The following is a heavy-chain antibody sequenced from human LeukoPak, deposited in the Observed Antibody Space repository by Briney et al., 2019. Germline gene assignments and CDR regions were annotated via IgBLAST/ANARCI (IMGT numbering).Heavy chain of an antibody. J-gene: IGHJ4*02. V-gene: IGHV1-69*05. CDR3: ARDLGGSYGPHFDY. D-gene: IGHD1-26*01. CDR2: IIPIFGTA. CDR1: GGTFSSYA. Sequence: GSSVKVSCKASGGTFSSYAISWVRQAPGQGIEWMGRIIPIFGTANYAQKFQGRVTITTDESTSTAYMELSSLRSEDTAVYYCARDLGGSYGPHFDYWGQGTLVTVSS.